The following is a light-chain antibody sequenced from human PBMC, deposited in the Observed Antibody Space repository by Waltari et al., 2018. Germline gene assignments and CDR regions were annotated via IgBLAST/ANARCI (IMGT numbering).Light chain of an antibody. Sequence: PVLIQPPSSSASPGESARLTCTWPSDINVDDFIIYWYQQKPGSPPRFLLYSTSDSEKAQGSGVPSRFSGSKDASARSGILLMSGLQSEDEADDYFMFWPNNVWVFGGVTRLTVL. J-gene: IGLJ3*02. CDR3: MFWPNNVWV. V-gene: IGLV5-37*01. CDR2: STSDSEK. CDR1: SDINVDDFI.